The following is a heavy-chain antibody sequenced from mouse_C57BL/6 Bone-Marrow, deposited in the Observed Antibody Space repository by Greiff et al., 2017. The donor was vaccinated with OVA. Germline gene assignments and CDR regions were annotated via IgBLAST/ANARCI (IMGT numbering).Heavy chain of an antibody. CDR2: ISGGGSYT. J-gene: IGHJ2*01. V-gene: IGHV5-4*01. D-gene: IGHD1-2*01. CDR1: GFTFSSYA. Sequence: EVQGVESGGGLVKPGGSLKLSCAASGFTFSSYAMSWVRQTPEKRLEWVATISGGGSYTSYPDNLKGRFTISRDNAKNNLYLQMSHLKSEDTAMYYCAREVLRPEVYFDDWGQGTTLTVSS. CDR3: AREVLRPEVYFDD.